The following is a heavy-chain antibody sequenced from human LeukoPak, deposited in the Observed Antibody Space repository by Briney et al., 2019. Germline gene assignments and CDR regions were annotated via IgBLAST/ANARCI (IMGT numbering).Heavy chain of an antibody. J-gene: IGHJ6*03. V-gene: IGHV3-21*01. CDR1: GFTFSSYS. CDR2: ISSSSSYI. D-gene: IGHD3-3*01. Sequence: GGSLRLSCAASGFTFSSYSMNWVRQAPGKGLEWVSSISSSSSYIYYADSVKGRFTISRDNAKNSLYLQMNSLRAEDTAVYYCARGGITIFVNYYYYMDVWGKGTTVTVSS. CDR3: ARGGITIFVNYYYYMDV.